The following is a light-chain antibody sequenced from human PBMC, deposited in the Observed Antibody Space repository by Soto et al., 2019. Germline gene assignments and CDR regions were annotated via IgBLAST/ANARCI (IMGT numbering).Light chain of an antibody. CDR3: QQYSSIPIT. J-gene: IGKJ5*01. CDR2: WAS. Sequence: DIVITQCPDSLAVALGEGATINCKSSQSVLYSSNNKKCLAWFQKKPGQPPKLLIFWASTREFGVPERLSGSGYGTDLTITISSLQTEDVEVYYCQQYSSIPITFGQGTRLEIK. CDR1: QSVLYSSNNKKC. V-gene: IGKV4-1*01.